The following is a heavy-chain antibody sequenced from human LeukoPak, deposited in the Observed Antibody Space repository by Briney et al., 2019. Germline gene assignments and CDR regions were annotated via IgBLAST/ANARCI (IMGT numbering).Heavy chain of an antibody. Sequence: SETLSLTCTVSGGSMTNYYWTWIRQSPGKGLEWIGHTYYSGNTNYNPSLRSRVTISIDTSKNQFSLKLSSVTAADTAVYYCTRGRAYYDSTGYYYWGRGILVTVSS. V-gene: IGHV4-59*01. CDR3: TRGRAYYDSTGYYY. J-gene: IGHJ4*02. CDR1: GGSMTNYY. CDR2: TYYSGNT. D-gene: IGHD3-22*01.